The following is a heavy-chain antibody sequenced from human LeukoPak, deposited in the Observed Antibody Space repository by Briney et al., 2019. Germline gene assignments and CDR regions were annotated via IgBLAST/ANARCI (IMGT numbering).Heavy chain of an antibody. J-gene: IGHJ5*02. CDR2: IYHSGST. D-gene: IGHD2-2*01. Sequence: SETLSLTCTVSGYSISSGYYWGWIRQPPGKGLEWIGSIYHSGSTYYNPSLKSRVTISVDTSKNQFSLKLSSVTAADTAVYYCARVVPYCSSTSCYYRANWFDPWGQGTLVTVSS. V-gene: IGHV4-38-2*02. CDR1: GYSISSGYY. CDR3: ARVVPYCSSTSCYYRANWFDP.